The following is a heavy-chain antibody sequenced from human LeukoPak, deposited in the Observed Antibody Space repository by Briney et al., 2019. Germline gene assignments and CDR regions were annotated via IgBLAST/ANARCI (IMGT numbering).Heavy chain of an antibody. J-gene: IGHJ4*02. CDR2: IYSSGNT. D-gene: IGHD2-21*02. Sequence: TLSLXXTVSGGSISSRGYYWSWIRQHPGRGLEWIGYIYSSGNTYYSPSLKSRVTISIDTSKNQFALDLRSVTAADTAVYYCTRDIGDFVSDFWGQGTLVTVSS. CDR1: GGSISSRGYY. CDR3: TRDIGDFVSDF. V-gene: IGHV4-31*03.